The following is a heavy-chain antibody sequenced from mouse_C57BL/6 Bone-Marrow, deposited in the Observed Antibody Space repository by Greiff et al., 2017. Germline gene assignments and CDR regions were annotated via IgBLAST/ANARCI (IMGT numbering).Heavy chain of an antibody. CDR2: ISDGGSYT. V-gene: IGHV5-4*03. J-gene: IGHJ2*01. Sequence: DVKLVESGGGLVKPGGSLKLSCAASGFTFSSYAMSWVRQTPEKRLEWVATISDGGSYTYYPDNVKGRFTISRDNAKNNLYLQMSHLKSEDTAMYYCARGGYYMDYWGQGTTLTVSS. CDR1: GFTFSSYA. CDR3: ARGGYYMDY.